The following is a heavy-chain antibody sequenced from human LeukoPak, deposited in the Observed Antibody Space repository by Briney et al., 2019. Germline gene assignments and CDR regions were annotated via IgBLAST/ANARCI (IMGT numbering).Heavy chain of an antibody. D-gene: IGHD5/OR15-5a*01. Sequence: PGRSLRLSCAASGFTFSSYAMHWVRQAPGKGLEWVAVISYDGSNKYYADSVKGRFTNSRDNSKNTLYLQMGSLRTEDMAVYYCARIASTPPFTDYWGQGTLVTVSS. CDR1: GFTFSSYA. J-gene: IGHJ4*02. CDR3: ARIASTPPFTDY. V-gene: IGHV3-30*14. CDR2: ISYDGSNK.